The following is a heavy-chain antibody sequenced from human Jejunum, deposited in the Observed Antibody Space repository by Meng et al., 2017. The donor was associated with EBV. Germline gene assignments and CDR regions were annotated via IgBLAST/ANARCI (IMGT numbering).Heavy chain of an antibody. V-gene: IGHV4-30-2*01. D-gene: IGHD4-17*01. CDR2: IYHIGST. J-gene: IGHJ4*02. CDR3: ARGGPDFGDYVPFDY. Sequence: LQLQESGSGLVKPSQTLSLPCAVSCDSITRGAYLWSWIRQPSGKGLEWIGNIYHIGSTYYNSSLKSRVTISVDRSKNQFSLKLTSVTAADTAVYYCARGGPDFGDYVPFDYWGQGTLVTVSS. CDR1: CDSITRGAYL.